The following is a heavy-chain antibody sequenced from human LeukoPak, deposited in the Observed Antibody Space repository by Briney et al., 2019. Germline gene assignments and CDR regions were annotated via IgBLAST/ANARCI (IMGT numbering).Heavy chain of an antibody. CDR1: GGSFSGYY. CDR3: ARGYWFDP. Sequence: SETLSLTCAVYGGSFSGYYWSWIRQPPGKGLEWIGEINHSGSTNYNPSLKSRVTISVDTSKNQFSLKLSSVTAADTDVYYCARGYWFDPWGQGTLVTVSS. CDR2: INHSGST. J-gene: IGHJ5*02. V-gene: IGHV4-34*01.